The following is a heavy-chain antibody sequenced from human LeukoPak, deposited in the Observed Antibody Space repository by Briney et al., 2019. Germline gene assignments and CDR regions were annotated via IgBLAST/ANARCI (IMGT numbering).Heavy chain of an antibody. D-gene: IGHD2-21*02. V-gene: IGHV3-11*04. CDR1: GFTFSNAW. Sequence: GGSLRLSCAASGFTFSNAWMSWVRQAPGKGLEWVSDISSSDSTIYYADSVKGRFTISRDNAKSSLYLQMNSLRAEDTAVYYCVRASHIVVVTGIPQGYYYYMDVWGKGTTVTVSS. CDR2: ISSSDSTI. J-gene: IGHJ6*03. CDR3: VRASHIVVVTGIPQGYYYYMDV.